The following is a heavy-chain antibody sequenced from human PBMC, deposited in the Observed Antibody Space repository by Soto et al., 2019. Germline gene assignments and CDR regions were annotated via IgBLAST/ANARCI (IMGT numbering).Heavy chain of an antibody. CDR3: ARVKGTARKAFDA. J-gene: IGHJ3*01. CDR2: VSGSAGSK. Sequence: EVQLLESGGGLIQPGGSLRLSCEASGFTFSIYVMTWVRQAPGKGLDWVSAVSGSAGSKYYADSVKGRFSISRDNSKNILYLQMNSLTADDTALYYCARVKGTARKAFDAWGHGTPVTVSS. CDR1: GFTFSIYV. D-gene: IGHD6-6*01. V-gene: IGHV3-23*01.